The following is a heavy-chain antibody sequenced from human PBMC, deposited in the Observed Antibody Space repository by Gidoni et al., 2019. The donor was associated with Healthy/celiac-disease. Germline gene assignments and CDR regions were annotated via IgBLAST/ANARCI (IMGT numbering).Heavy chain of an antibody. Sequence: QVQLVESGGGVVQPGRSLRLSCTASGFSFRSYGMHWVRQAPGKGLEWVAIISYDGSNKYYADSVKGRFSISRDNSKNTLYLQMNSLRAEDTAVYYCAKDATYYADWYFDLWGRGTLVTVSS. J-gene: IGHJ2*01. CDR3: AKDATYYADWYFDL. D-gene: IGHD3-3*01. CDR1: GFSFRSYG. V-gene: IGHV3-30*18. CDR2: ISYDGSNK.